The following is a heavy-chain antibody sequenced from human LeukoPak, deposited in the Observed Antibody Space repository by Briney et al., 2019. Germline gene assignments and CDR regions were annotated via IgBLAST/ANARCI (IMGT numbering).Heavy chain of an antibody. Sequence: GGSLRLSCAASGFTFSSYAMSWVRQAPGKGLEWVSAISGSGGSTYYADSVKGRFTISRDNSKNTLYLQVNSLRAEDTAVYYCAKRLRGPNWFDPWGQGTLVTVSS. V-gene: IGHV3-23*01. D-gene: IGHD4-17*01. J-gene: IGHJ5*02. CDR3: AKRLRGPNWFDP. CDR1: GFTFSSYA. CDR2: ISGSGGST.